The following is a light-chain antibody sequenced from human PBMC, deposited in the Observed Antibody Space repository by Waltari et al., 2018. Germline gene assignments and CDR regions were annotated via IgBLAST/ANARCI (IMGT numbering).Light chain of an antibody. CDR3: QQGYSYPLT. CDR2: RAS. V-gene: IGKV1-16*01. Sequence: DIQMTQSPSSLSASVGDTVPITCQASQGIGNNLNWYQQKPGKAPKLLIYRASSLQSEIPSRFSGSGSGTDFTLTISSLQPEDFATYYCQQGYSYPLTFGGGTKVEIK. CDR1: QGIGNN. J-gene: IGKJ4*01.